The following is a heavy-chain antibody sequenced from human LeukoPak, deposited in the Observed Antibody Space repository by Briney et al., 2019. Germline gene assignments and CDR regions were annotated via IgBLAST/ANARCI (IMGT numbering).Heavy chain of an antibody. V-gene: IGHV1-8*01. CDR3: ARGPLSKQWLNYYYMDV. CDR2: MNPNNDNT. J-gene: IGHJ6*03. Sequence: RASVTVSCKASGYTFTSYDINWVRQATGQGLEWMGWMNPNNDNTGYAQKFQGRVTMTRNTSISTAYMELSSLTSEDTAVYYCARGPLSKQWLNYYYMDVWGKGTTVTISS. D-gene: IGHD6-19*01. CDR1: GYTFTSYD.